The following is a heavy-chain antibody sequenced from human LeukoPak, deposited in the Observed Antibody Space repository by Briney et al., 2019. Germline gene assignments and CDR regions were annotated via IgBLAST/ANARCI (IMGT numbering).Heavy chain of an antibody. CDR2: IIPIFGTA. CDR3: ASLTDIVVVPAAGDAFDI. V-gene: IGHV1-69*06. J-gene: IGHJ3*02. CDR1: GGTFSSYA. D-gene: IGHD2-2*01. Sequence: VKVYCKASGGTFSSYAISWVRQAPGQGLEWMGGIIPIFGTANYAQKFQGRVTITADKSTSTAYMELSSLRSEDTAVYYCASLTDIVVVPAAGDAFDIWGQGTMVTVSS.